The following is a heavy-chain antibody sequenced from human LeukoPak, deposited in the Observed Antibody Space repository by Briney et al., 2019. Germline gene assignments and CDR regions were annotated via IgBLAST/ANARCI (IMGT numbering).Heavy chain of an antibody. CDR1: GGSVSSGSYY. V-gene: IGHV4-61*01. Sequence: SETLSLTCTVSGGSVSSGSYYWSWIRQPPGKGLEWIGYIYYSGSTNYNPSLKSRVTISVDTSKNQFSLKLSSVTAADTAVYYCAGLGRYSYGPPFDYWGQGTLVTVSS. D-gene: IGHD5-18*01. CDR2: IYYSGST. J-gene: IGHJ4*02. CDR3: AGLGRYSYGPPFDY.